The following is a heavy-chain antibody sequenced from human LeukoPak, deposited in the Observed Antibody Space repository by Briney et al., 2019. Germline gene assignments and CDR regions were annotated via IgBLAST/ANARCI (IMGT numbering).Heavy chain of an antibody. CDR1: AFTFRSYS. CDR2: TSYDGSHK. CDR3: ARDGGYATGTYYVGLDY. D-gene: IGHD2-15*01. V-gene: IGHV3-30*04. Sequence: GGSLRLSCAASAFTFRSYSMHWVRQAPGKGLEWLTLTSYDGSHKYYTDSVKGRFTISRDNSKNTLFLEMNSLRPDDTAVYYCARDGGYATGTYYVGLDYWGQGTLVTVSS. J-gene: IGHJ4*02.